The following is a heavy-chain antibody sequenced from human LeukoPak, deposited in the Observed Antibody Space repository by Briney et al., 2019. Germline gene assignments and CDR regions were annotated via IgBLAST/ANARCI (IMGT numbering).Heavy chain of an antibody. Sequence: SETLSLTCTVSGGSISSYYWSWIRQPPGKGLEWIGSIYFGGSTYYNPSLKSRVTISVDTSKNQFSLKLSSVTAADTAVYYCARHVGDYDILTGYYNPGAFDYWGQGTLVTVSS. CDR3: ARHVGDYDILTGYYNPGAFDY. CDR1: GGSISSYY. J-gene: IGHJ4*02. V-gene: IGHV4-39*01. D-gene: IGHD3-9*01. CDR2: IYFGGST.